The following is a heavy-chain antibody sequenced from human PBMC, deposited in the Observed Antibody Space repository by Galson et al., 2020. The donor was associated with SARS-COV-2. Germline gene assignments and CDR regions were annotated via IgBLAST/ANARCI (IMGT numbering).Heavy chain of an antibody. D-gene: IGHD6-13*01. Sequence: GESLKISCKGSGYTYSTSWIAWVRQMPGKGLEWMGIIYPDDPDTRYSPSFQDQVTISTDKSINTAYLQWSRLKASDTAMYYCARQKYSSNWSTGDVFGLWVQGTRVTFFS. CDR3: ARQKYSSNWSTGDVFGL. V-gene: IGHV5-51*01. CDR1: GYTYSTSW. CDR2: IYPDDPDT. J-gene: IGHJ3*01.